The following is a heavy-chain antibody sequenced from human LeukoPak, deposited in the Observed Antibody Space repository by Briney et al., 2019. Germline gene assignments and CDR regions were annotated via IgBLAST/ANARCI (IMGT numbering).Heavy chain of an antibody. CDR1: GFTFDDYA. CDR2: ISWNSGSI. J-gene: IGHJ4*02. D-gene: IGHD6-13*01. CDR3: AKDMTAAGIYYFDY. V-gene: IGHV3-9*01. Sequence: GRSLRLSCAASGFTFDDYAMHWVRQAPGKGLEWVSGISWNSGSIGYADSVKGRFTISRDNAKNSLYLQMNSLRAEDTALYYCAKDMTAAGIYYFDYWGQGTLVTVSS.